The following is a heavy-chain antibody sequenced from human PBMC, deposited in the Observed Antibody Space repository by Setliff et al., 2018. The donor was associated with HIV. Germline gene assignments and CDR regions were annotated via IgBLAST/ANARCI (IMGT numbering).Heavy chain of an antibody. CDR3: ARLMPNWDYFDY. J-gene: IGHJ4*02. Sequence: SETLSLTCTVSGGSISSGSHYWSWIRQSAGKGLEWIGHIYTSGSTNYNPSLKSRVTISVDTSKNHFSPNVSSLTAADTALYFCARLMPNWDYFDYWGQGTQVTVSS. V-gene: IGHV4-61*09. CDR1: GGSISSGSHY. D-gene: IGHD2-2*01. CDR2: IYTSGST.